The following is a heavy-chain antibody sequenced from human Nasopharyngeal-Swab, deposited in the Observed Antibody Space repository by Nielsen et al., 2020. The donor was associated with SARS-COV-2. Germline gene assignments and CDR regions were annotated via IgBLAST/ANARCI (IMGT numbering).Heavy chain of an antibody. Sequence: GESLKISCAASGFTFSSYGMHWVRQAPGKGLEWVAVIWYDGSNKYYADSVKGRFTISRDNSKNTLYLQRNSLRAEDTAVYYCARDQDSSSYFDYWGQGTLVTVSS. CDR2: IWYDGSNK. CDR3: ARDQDSSSYFDY. V-gene: IGHV3-33*01. J-gene: IGHJ4*02. CDR1: GFTFSSYG. D-gene: IGHD6-6*01.